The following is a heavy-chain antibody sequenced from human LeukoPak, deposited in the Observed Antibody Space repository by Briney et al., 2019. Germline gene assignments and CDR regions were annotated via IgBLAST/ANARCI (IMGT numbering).Heavy chain of an antibody. Sequence: GGSLRLSCAASGFTFSTYGMHWVRQAPGKGLEWVTFIRYDGNKTYYADSVKGRFTISRDNSKNTLFLQMNSLRAEDTAVYYCAKSRGSGSNMARGVNFDYWGQGTLVTVSS. CDR1: GFTFSTYG. J-gene: IGHJ4*02. D-gene: IGHD3-10*01. V-gene: IGHV3-30*02. CDR3: AKSRGSGSNMARGVNFDY. CDR2: IRYDGNKT.